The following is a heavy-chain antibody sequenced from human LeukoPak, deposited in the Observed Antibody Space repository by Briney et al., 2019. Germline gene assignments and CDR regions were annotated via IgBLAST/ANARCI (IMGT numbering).Heavy chain of an antibody. V-gene: IGHV1-2*02. CDR3: ARDRIVGATDVFDY. CDR2: INPNSGGT. J-gene: IGHJ4*02. Sequence: ASVKVSCKASGYTFTGYYMHWVRQAPGQGLEWMGWINPNSGGTNYAQKFQGRVTMTRDTSISTAYMELSRLRSDDTAVYYCARDRIVGATDVFDYWDQGTLVTVSS. D-gene: IGHD1-26*01. CDR1: GYTFTGYY.